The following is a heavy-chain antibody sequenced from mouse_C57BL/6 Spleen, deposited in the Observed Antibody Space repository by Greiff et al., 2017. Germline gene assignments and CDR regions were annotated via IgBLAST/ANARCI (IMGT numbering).Heavy chain of an antibody. CDR2: IWSGGST. CDR3: ARNRPTVNYFDY. D-gene: IGHD1-1*01. CDR1: GFSLTSYG. Sequence: VMLVESGPGLVQPSQSLSITCTVSGFSLTSYGVHWVRQSPGKGLEWLGVIWSGGSTDYNAAFISRLSISKDNSKSQVFFQMNSLQADDTAIYYCARNRPTVNYFDYWGQGTTLTVSS. V-gene: IGHV2-2*01. J-gene: IGHJ2*01.